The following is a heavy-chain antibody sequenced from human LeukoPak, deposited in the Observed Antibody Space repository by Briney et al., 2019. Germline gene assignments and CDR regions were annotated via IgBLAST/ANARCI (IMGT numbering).Heavy chain of an antibody. Sequence: HSGGSLRLSCAASGFTFSSYWMSWVRQAPGKGLEWVAYIKQDGSETYYADSVKGRFTISRDNANNSMYLEMNSLRVENTVLYCCARDVGWGQGTLVTVSS. J-gene: IGHJ4*02. D-gene: IGHD3-10*01. CDR2: IKQDGSET. CDR1: GFTFSSYW. CDR3: ARDVG. V-gene: IGHV3-7*01.